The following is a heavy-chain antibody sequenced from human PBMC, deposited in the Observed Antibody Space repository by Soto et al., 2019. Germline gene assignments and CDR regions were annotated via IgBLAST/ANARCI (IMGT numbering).Heavy chain of an antibody. CDR3: AREWANNTVIGGVTYRYYHGMDV. V-gene: IGHV1-69*05. J-gene: IGHJ6*02. CDR1: WGTLSSYA. CDR2: FNPSSGTT. D-gene: IGHD3-16*01. Sequence: GASVKVSCKASWGTLSSYAISWVRQGPGQRLEGMGGFNPSSGTTRYAQKFQGRVTMTRDESTSTVYMELTGLRSEDSAVYYCAREWANNTVIGGVTYRYYHGMDVWGQGTTVTVSS.